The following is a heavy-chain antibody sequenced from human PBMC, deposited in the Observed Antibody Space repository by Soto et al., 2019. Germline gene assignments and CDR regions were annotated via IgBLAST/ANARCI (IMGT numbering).Heavy chain of an antibody. Sequence: EVQLVESGGGWVQPGGSLRLSCAASGFTFSRYDMHWVRQATGKGLDWVSAFGTAGETYYPGYVKGRFTISRENAKNSLYLPMNSLRAGDTAVYYCARAAPFTMVRGLITSYPMDVWGKGTTVTVSS. D-gene: IGHD3-10*01. CDR1: GFTFSRYD. J-gene: IGHJ6*03. V-gene: IGHV3-13*01. CDR2: FGTAGET. CDR3: ARAAPFTMVRGLITSYPMDV.